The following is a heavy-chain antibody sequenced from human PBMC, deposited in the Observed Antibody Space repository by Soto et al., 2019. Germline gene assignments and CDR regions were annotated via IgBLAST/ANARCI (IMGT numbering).Heavy chain of an antibody. D-gene: IGHD3-3*01. J-gene: IGHJ6*02. Sequence: SETLSLTCTVSGGSISSSSYYWGWIRQPPGKGLEWIGSIYYSGSTYYNPSLKSRVTISVDTSKNQFSLKLSSVTAADTAVYYCARIAGLFGVVTGYYYYYGMDVWGQGTTVTVSS. CDR1: GGSISSSSYY. CDR2: IYYSGST. V-gene: IGHV4-39*01. CDR3: ARIAGLFGVVTGYYYYYGMDV.